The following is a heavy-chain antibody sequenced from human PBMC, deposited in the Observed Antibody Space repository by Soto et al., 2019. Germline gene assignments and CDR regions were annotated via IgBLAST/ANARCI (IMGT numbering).Heavy chain of an antibody. Sequence: SGPTLVNPTQTLTLTCTFSGFSLSTSGMCVSWIRQPPGKALEWLALIDWDDDKYYSTSLKTRLTISKDTSKNQVVLTMTNMDPVDTATYYCARMKVPAASFYYYYYGMDVWGQGTTVPVSS. CDR1: GFSLSTSGMC. D-gene: IGHD2-2*01. J-gene: IGHJ6*02. V-gene: IGHV2-70*01. CDR2: IDWDDDK. CDR3: ARMKVPAASFYYYYYGMDV.